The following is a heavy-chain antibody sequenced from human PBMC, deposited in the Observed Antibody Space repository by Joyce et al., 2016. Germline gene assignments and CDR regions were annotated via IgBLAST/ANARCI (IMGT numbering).Heavy chain of an antibody. J-gene: IGHJ4*02. Sequence: QVQLVESGGGVVQPGRSLRLSCAAFGFTCSNYGMHWGRQGPGKGLVWVAVISYDGSNKYYVDSVKGRFTISRDKSKNTLYLQMNSLRPEDTAVYYCARALGWDSNSCHDYWGQGTLVTVSS. CDR2: ISYDGSNK. CDR1: GFTCSNYG. CDR3: ARALGWDSNSCHDY. D-gene: IGHD6-13*01. V-gene: IGHV3-30*03.